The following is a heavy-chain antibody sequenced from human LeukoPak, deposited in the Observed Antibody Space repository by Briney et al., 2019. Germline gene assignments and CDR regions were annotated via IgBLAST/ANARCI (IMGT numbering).Heavy chain of an antibody. Sequence: SETLSLTCTVTGGSISTYYWSWIRQPPGKGLEWIGYIYYSGSTNYNPSLKSRVTISVDTSKNQFSLKLSSVTAADTAVYYCARYYCTSTTCYYFDYWGQGTLVTVSS. CDR1: GGSISTYY. J-gene: IGHJ4*02. CDR2: IYYSGST. CDR3: ARYYCTSTTCYYFDY. D-gene: IGHD2-2*01. V-gene: IGHV4-59*01.